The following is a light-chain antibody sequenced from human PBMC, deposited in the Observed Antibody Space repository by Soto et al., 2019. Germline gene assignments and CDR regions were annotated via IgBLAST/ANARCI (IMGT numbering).Light chain of an antibody. V-gene: IGKV3-20*01. CDR3: QQYGSLSWT. J-gene: IGKJ1*01. CDR1: QSVSSSY. Sequence: EIVWTQSPGSLSLSPGERATLSCRASQSVSSSYLAWYQQKPGQAPRLLIYGASSRATGIPDRFSGSGSGTDFTLTISSLQSEDFAVYHCQQYGSLSWTFGQGTKVDIK. CDR2: GAS.